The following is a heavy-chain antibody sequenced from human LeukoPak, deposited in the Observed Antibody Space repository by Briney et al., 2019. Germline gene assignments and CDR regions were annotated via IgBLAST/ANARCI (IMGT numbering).Heavy chain of an antibody. Sequence: ASVTVSCKASGYTFTSYGISWVRQAPGQGLEWMGWISAYNGNTNYAQKLQGRVTMTTDTSTSTAYMELRSLRSDDTAVYYCAREGGYCSGGSCYSYFDYWGQGTLVTVSS. CDR3: AREGGYCSGGSCYSYFDY. V-gene: IGHV1-18*01. J-gene: IGHJ4*02. CDR2: ISAYNGNT. D-gene: IGHD2-15*01. CDR1: GYTFTSYG.